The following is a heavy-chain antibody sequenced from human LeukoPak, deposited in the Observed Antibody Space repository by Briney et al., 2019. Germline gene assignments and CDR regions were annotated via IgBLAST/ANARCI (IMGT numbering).Heavy chain of an antibody. J-gene: IGHJ4*02. CDR3: ARGGWSLDF. CDR1: GASVNDYY. CDR2: VHYSGSS. Sequence: SETLSLTCTVSGASVNDYYWTWIRQAPGKGLEWIGYVHYSGSSDFNPSLKSRVTMSLASTENQLSLKVTSVTAADTAVYYCARGGWSLDFWGQGTLVTVSS. V-gene: IGHV4-59*02.